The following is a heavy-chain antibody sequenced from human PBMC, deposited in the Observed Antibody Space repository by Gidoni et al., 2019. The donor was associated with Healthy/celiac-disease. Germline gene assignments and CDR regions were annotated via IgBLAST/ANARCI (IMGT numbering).Heavy chain of an antibody. Sequence: QVQLQESGPGLVKPSETLSLTCAVSGYSISSGYYWGWIRQTPGKGLDWIGRIYHSGSTDDNPSLQSRVTISVDPSQNQFSLKLGSVTAADTAVYYCAVTAAGFHYWGQGPLVTVSS. J-gene: IGHJ4*02. CDR3: AVTAAGFHY. CDR1: GYSISSGYY. V-gene: IGHV4-38-2*01. D-gene: IGHD6-13*01. CDR2: IYHSGST.